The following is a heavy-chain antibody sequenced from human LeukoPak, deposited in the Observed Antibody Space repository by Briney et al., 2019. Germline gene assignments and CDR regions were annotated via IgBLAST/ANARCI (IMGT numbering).Heavy chain of an antibody. CDR2: IYHSGST. Sequence: KASETLSLTCAVSGGSISSGGYSWSWIRQLPGKGLEWIGYIYHSGSTYYNPSLKSRVTISVDRSKDQFSLKLSSVTAADTAVYYCATDSSGYLGAFDIWGQGTMVTVSS. CDR3: ATDSSGYLGAFDI. V-gene: IGHV4-30-2*01. J-gene: IGHJ3*02. D-gene: IGHD3-22*01. CDR1: GGSISSGGYS.